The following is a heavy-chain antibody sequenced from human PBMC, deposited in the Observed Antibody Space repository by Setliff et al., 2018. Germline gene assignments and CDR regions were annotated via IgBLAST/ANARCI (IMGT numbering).Heavy chain of an antibody. D-gene: IGHD3-3*01. CDR2: ISAYNGNT. J-gene: IGHJ6*02. Sequence: ASVKVSCKASGYTFTSYGISWVRQAPGQGLEWMGWISAYNGNTNYAQKLQGRVTMTTDTSTSTAYMELRSLRSDDTAVYYCASNGQGNYNFWSGSYYYYGMDVRGQGTTVTVSS. CDR1: GYTFTSYG. V-gene: IGHV1-18*01. CDR3: ASNGQGNYNFWSGSYYYYGMDV.